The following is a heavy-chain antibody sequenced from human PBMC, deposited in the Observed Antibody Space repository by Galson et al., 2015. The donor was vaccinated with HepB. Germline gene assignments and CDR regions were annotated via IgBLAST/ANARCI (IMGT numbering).Heavy chain of an antibody. CDR1: GFTFTSSA. J-gene: IGHJ4*02. V-gene: IGHV1-58*01. CDR3: AAVPFGGVIPWYFDY. CDR2: IVVGSGNT. D-gene: IGHD3-16*02. Sequence: SVKVSCKASGFTFTSSAVQWVRQARGQRLEWIGWIVVGSGNTNYAQKFQERVTITRDMSTSTAYMELSSLRSEDTAVYYCAAVPFGGVIPWYFDYWGQGTLVTVSS.